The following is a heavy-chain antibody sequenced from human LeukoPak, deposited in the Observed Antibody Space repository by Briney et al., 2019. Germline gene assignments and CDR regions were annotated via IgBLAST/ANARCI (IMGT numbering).Heavy chain of an antibody. CDR2: ISYDGSNK. Sequence: PGGSLRLSCAASGFTFSSYAMHWVRQAPGKGLEWVAVISYDGSNKYYADSVKGRFTISRDNSKNTLYLQMNGLRAEDTAVYYCARGRYSSGWDDPRIDYWGQGTLVTVSS. V-gene: IGHV3-30-3*01. CDR1: GFTFSSYA. J-gene: IGHJ4*02. CDR3: ARGRYSSGWDDPRIDY. D-gene: IGHD6-19*01.